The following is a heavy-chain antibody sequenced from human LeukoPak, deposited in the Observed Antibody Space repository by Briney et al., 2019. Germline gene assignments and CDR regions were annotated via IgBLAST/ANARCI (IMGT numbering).Heavy chain of an antibody. D-gene: IGHD3-10*01. J-gene: IGHJ4*02. CDR3: AKADIGSAFGFGRGTYYREPPDF. V-gene: IGHV3-23*01. CDR2: ILRDVDTK. CDR1: AFTFSSYA. Sequence: CLTPACLAAAFTFSSYAMSWVSQLAGKVLEWDSTILRDVDTKNYANSVMGRFIISRDNSKDTVYLQMSTLRAEDKAIYYCAKADIGSAFGFGRGTYYREPPDFWGQGTLVTVSS.